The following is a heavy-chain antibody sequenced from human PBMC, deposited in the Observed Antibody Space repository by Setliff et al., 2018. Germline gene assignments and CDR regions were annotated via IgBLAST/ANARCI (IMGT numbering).Heavy chain of an antibody. D-gene: IGHD6-19*01. CDR1: GFTFSSYW. V-gene: IGHV3-7*01. CDR2: IKQDGRNK. J-gene: IGHJ4*02. CDR3: ARDRGGKFGSSGWSYFDY. Sequence: PGGSLRLSCAASGFTFSSYWMSWVRQAPGKGLEWVANIKQDGRNKYYADSVKGRFTISRDNSKNTLYLQMNSLRAEDTAVYYCARDRGGKFGSSGWSYFDYWGQGTLVTVSS.